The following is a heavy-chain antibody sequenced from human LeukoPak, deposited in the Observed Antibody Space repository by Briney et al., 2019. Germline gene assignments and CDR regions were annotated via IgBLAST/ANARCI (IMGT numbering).Heavy chain of an antibody. V-gene: IGHV3-23*01. Sequence: PGGSLRLSCAASGFTFSSSWMHWVRQAPGKGLEWVSLISSSADTRYYADSVKGRFTISRDNSKNTLYLQMNSLRADDTAVYYCAKQDPYSSAWYPWGQGTLVTVSS. D-gene: IGHD6-19*01. CDR1: GFTFSSSW. J-gene: IGHJ5*02. CDR2: ISSSADTR. CDR3: AKQDPYSSAWYP.